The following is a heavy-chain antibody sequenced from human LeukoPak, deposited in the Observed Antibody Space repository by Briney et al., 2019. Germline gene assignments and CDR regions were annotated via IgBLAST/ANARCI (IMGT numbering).Heavy chain of an antibody. Sequence: GESLRLSCAASGFTFTSYAMSWVRQAPGKGLEWVSVLTGDGNTYYADSVKGRFTNSRDDSKNTLFLQMNSLRAEDTAVYFCAKVKWKLIGYFDYWGQGTLVTVSS. CDR1: GFTFTSYA. D-gene: IGHD1-20*01. V-gene: IGHV3-23*01. CDR2: LTGDGNT. CDR3: AKVKWKLIGYFDY. J-gene: IGHJ4*02.